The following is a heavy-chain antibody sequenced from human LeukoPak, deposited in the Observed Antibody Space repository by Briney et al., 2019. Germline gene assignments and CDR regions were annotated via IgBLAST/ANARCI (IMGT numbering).Heavy chain of an antibody. J-gene: IGHJ4*02. V-gene: IGHV1-2*02. CDR3: ARVGTGGATLTIDY. CDR2: INPNSGGT. CDR1: GYTFTGYY. Sequence: GASVKVSCKASGYTFTGYYMHWVRQAPGQGLEWMGWINPNSGGTNYAQKFQGRVTMTRDTSISTAYMELSRLRSDDTAVYYCARVGTGGATLTIDYWGQGTLVTVSS. D-gene: IGHD1-26*01.